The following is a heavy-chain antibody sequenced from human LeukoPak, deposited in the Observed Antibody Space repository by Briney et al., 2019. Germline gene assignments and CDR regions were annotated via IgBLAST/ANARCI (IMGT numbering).Heavy chain of an antibody. D-gene: IGHD2-15*01. CDR2: ISGSDTGT. V-gene: IGHV3-23*01. CDR3: AKAPAGHCSGVICYPLDN. J-gene: IGHJ4*02. CDR1: GFIFSTYA. Sequence: GGSLRLSCAAPGFIFSTYAMSWVRQAPGKGLEWVSAISGSDTGTYYADSVRGRFTISRDNSKNMLFLQMNSLRAEDTAVYYCAKAPAGHCSGVICYPLDNWGQGILVSVSS.